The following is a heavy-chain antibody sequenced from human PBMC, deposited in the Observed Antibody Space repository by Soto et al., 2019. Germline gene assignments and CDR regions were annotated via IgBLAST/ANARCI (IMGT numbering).Heavy chain of an antibody. CDR3: ASLVGTSLLWYFDR. V-gene: IGHV3-74*01. D-gene: IGHD1-26*01. CDR1: GFTFSRYL. Sequence: GGSLSLSCSAAGFTFSRYLMYWVRHAPGKGLVWVSRINGDGSSTTYADSVKGRFTISRDNANNTLHLQMNSLRAEDTGLYYCASLVGTSLLWYFDRWGRVNLVTVSS. J-gene: IGHJ2*01. CDR2: INGDGSST.